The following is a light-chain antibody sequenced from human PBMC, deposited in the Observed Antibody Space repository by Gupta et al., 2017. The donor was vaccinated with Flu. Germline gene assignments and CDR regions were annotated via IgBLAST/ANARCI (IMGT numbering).Light chain of an antibody. CDR3: ASYTIARTLV. V-gene: IGLV2-14*01. CDR2: EVT. CDR1: SSDLGSYNY. Sequence: QSALTQPASVSASRGQSITISCTGTSSDLGSYNYVSWYQHQPGKAPELIIYEVTDRPSGVSTRFSGSKSGNTASLTISGLHLDDEADYYCASYTIARTLVFGTGTKFTVL. J-gene: IGLJ1*01.